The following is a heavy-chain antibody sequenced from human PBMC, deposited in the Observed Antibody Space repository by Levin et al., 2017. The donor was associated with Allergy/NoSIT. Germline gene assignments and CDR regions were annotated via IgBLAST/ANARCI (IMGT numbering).Heavy chain of an antibody. J-gene: IGHJ4*02. CDR2: IYYSGST. D-gene: IGHD1-26*01. CDR1: GGSIRSGDYY. V-gene: IGHV4-30-4*01. CDR3: AREEDGATTEFDY. Sequence: PSETLSLTCTVSGGSIRSGDYYWSWIRQPPGKGLEWIGYIYYSGSTYYNPSLKSRVTISVDTSKNQFSLKLSSVTAADTAVYYCAREEDGATTEFDYWGQGTLVTVSS.